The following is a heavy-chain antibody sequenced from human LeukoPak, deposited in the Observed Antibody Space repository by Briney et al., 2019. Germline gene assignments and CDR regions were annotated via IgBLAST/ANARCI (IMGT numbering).Heavy chain of an antibody. CDR3: ARVGVYYDSSGYQRWFDP. CDR2: IIPIFGIA. V-gene: IGHV1-69*04. CDR1: GDTFSSYA. J-gene: IGHJ5*02. Sequence: GSSVKVSCKASGDTFSSYAISWVRQAPGQGLEWMGRIIPIFGIANYAQKFQGRVTITADKSTSTAYMELSSLRSEDTAVHYCARVGVYYDSSGYQRWFDPWGQGTLVTVSS. D-gene: IGHD3-22*01.